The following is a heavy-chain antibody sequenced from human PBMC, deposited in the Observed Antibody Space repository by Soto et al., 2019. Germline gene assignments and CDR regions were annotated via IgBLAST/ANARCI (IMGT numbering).Heavy chain of an antibody. CDR2: IYYSGST. Sequence: QVQLQESGPGLVKPSQTLSLTCTVSGGSISXXXXXXXXXXXXXXXXXEWIGYIYYSGSTYYNPSLKSRVTISVDTSKNQFSLKLSSVTAADTAVYYCAAGGDSYYYYGMDVWGQGTTVTVSS. J-gene: IGHJ6*02. CDR1: GGSISXXXXX. V-gene: IGHV4-31*03. D-gene: IGHD2-21*02. CDR3: AAGGDSYYYYGMDV.